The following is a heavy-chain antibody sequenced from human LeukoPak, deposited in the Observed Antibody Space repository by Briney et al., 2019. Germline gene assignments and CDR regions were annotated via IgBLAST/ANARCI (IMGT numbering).Heavy chain of an antibody. Sequence: SETLSPTCTVSGGSISSYYWSWIRQPPGKGLEWIGYIYYTGSTNYNPPLKSRVTISLDTSKNQFSLKLSSMTAADTAVYYCARQRVNKWNNLWSFDYWGQGTLVTVSS. V-gene: IGHV4-59*08. D-gene: IGHD1/OR15-1a*01. CDR3: ARQRVNKWNNLWSFDY. J-gene: IGHJ4*02. CDR1: GGSISSYY. CDR2: IYYTGST.